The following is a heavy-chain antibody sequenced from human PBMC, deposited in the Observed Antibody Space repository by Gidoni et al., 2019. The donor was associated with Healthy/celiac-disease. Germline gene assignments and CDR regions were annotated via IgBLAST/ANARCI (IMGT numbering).Heavy chain of an antibody. CDR2: INPNSGGT. Sequence: QVQLVQSGAEVKKPAASVKVSCQASGYTFTGYYMHWGRQAPGQGLEWMGWINPNSGGTNYAQKFQGRVTMTRDTSISTAYMELSRLRSDDTAVYYCARASITIFGVVIDYWGQGTLVTVSS. J-gene: IGHJ4*02. V-gene: IGHV1-2*02. CDR3: ARASITIFGVVIDY. D-gene: IGHD3-3*01. CDR1: GYTFTGYY.